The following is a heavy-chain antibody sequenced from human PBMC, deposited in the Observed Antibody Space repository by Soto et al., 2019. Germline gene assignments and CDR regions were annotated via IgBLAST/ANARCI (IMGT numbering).Heavy chain of an antibody. D-gene: IGHD2-8*01. CDR1: GGSISSYY. J-gene: IGHJ3*02. CDR3: ARVGMVNDHAFDI. V-gene: IGHV4-59*01. CDR2: IYYSGST. Sequence: SETLSLTCTVSGGSISSYYWSWIRQPPGKGLEWIGYIYYSGSTNYNPSLKSRVTISVDTSKNQFSLKLSSVTAADTAVYYCARVGMVNDHAFDIWGQGPMVNVSS.